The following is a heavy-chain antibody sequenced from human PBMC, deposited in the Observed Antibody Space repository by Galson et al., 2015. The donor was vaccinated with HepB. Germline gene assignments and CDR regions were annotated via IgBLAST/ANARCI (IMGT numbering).Heavy chain of an antibody. Sequence: SVKVSCKASGYTFTGYYMHWVRQAPGQGLEWMGWINPNSGGTNYAQKFQGWVTMTRDTSISTAYMELSRLRSDDTAVYYCARGNQYSSSWWGSDYYYGMDVWGQGTTVTVSS. V-gene: IGHV1-2*04. J-gene: IGHJ6*02. CDR1: GYTFTGYY. D-gene: IGHD6-13*01. CDR3: ARGNQYSSSWWGSDYYYGMDV. CDR2: INPNSGGT.